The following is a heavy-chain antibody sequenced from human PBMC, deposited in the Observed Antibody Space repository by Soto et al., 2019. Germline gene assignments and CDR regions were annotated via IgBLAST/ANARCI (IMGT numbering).Heavy chain of an antibody. J-gene: IGHJ6*02. CDR3: ARDRWGGGRDMDV. CDR2: INSDGSST. Sequence: EVQLVEAGGGLVQPGGSLRLSCAASGFTFSSYWIHWVRQAAGKGLVWVSRINSDGSSTNYADSVKGRFTISRDNAKNTLFLQMNSLSAEDTAVYYCARDRWGGGRDMDVWGQGTTVTVSS. D-gene: IGHD3-10*01. CDR1: GFTFSSYW. V-gene: IGHV3-74*01.